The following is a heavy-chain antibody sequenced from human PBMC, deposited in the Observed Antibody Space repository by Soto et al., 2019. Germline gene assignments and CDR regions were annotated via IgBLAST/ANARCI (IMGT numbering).Heavy chain of an antibody. CDR3: ARGLKGGAGSYLGYYYYYMDA. Sequence: QVQLQESGPGLVKPSETLSLTCTVSGGSISSYYWSWIRQPPGKGLEWIGYIYYSGSTNYNPSLQSRVTISVDTSKNQFALKLSSVTAADTAVYYCARGLKGGAGSYLGYYYYYMDAWGKGPTVTVSS. J-gene: IGHJ6*03. CDR2: IYYSGST. CDR1: GGSISSYY. D-gene: IGHD3-10*01. V-gene: IGHV4-59*01.